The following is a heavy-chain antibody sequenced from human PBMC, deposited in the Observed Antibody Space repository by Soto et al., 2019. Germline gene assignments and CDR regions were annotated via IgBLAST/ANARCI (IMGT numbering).Heavy chain of an antibody. V-gene: IGHV3-7*03. D-gene: IGHD6-19*01. CDR2: IKEDGTET. Sequence: EVQLVESGGGLVQPGGSLRLSCAASGFTFNSYWMSWVRQAPGKGLEWVANIKEDGTETYYVDSVKGRFTISRDNAKSLLCLQMNNLRAEDTALYYCARDRIDVATAFTFDRWGQGILVTVSS. CDR3: ARDRIDVATAFTFDR. CDR1: GFTFNSYW. J-gene: IGHJ5*02.